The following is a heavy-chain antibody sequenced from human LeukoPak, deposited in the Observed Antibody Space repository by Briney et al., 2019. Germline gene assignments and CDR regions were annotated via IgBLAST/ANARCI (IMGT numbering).Heavy chain of an antibody. CDR1: GFTFRSYG. CDR2: IRNDDSGQ. Sequence: GGSLRLSCAASGFTFRSYGMHWVRQAPGKGLEWVAFIRNDDSGQYYPDSVRGRFTISRDNSKNARYLQMKSLRPEETAVYYCVKGVGGAANYYYMDVWGKGTSVTVSS. D-gene: IGHD3-16*01. V-gene: IGHV3-30*02. CDR3: VKGVGGAANYYYMDV. J-gene: IGHJ6*03.